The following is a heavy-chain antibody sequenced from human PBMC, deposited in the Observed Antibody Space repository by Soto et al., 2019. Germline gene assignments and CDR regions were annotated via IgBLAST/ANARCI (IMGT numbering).Heavy chain of an antibody. CDR2: ISSSSSYI. CDR3: ARESPYYDILTGYYPYYFDY. D-gene: IGHD3-9*01. J-gene: IGHJ4*02. V-gene: IGHV3-21*01. Sequence: PGGFLRLSCAASGFTFSSYSMNWVRQAPGKGLEWVSSISSSSSYIYYADSVKGRFTISRDNAKNSLYLQMNSLRAEDTAVYYCARESPYYDILTGYYPYYFDYWGQGTLVTVSS. CDR1: GFTFSSYS.